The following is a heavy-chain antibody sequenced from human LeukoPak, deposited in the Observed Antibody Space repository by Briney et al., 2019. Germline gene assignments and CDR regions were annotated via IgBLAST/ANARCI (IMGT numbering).Heavy chain of an antibody. CDR2: ISSSSSYI. CDR3: ARGTSIGDYYDSSGYYEDFDD. Sequence: GGSLRLSCAASGFNVSSYSMNWGRQAPGEGLELVSSISSSSSYIYYADSVKGRFTISRDNAKNSLYLKMNSLRAEDTAVYYCARGTSIGDYYDSSGYYEDFDDWGQGTLVTV. CDR1: GFNVSSYS. D-gene: IGHD3-22*01. V-gene: IGHV3-21*01. J-gene: IGHJ4*01.